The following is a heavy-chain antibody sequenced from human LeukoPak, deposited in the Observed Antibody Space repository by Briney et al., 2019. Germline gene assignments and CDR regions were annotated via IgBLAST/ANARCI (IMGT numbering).Heavy chain of an antibody. CDR2: INPNSGGT. CDR1: GYTFTGKY. V-gene: IGHV1-2*02. J-gene: IGHJ1*01. CDR3: ARLPSYCGGDCYSYFQH. D-gene: IGHD2-21*02. Sequence: GASVTVSCKASGYTFTGKYMHWVRQAPGQGLEWMGWINPNSGGTNYAQTFQGRVTMTRDTSISTAYMELSRLRSDDTAVYYCARLPSYCGGDCYSYFQHWGQGTLVTVSS.